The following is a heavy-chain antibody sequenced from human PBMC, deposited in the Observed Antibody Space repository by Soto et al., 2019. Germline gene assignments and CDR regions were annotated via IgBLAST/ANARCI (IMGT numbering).Heavy chain of an antibody. V-gene: IGHV4-4*02. CDR1: GGSISSSNW. D-gene: IGHD2-2*02. CDR2: IYHSGST. CDR3: ARTGGPAAIGDYYYYYGMDV. J-gene: IGHJ6*02. Sequence: QVQLQESGPGLVKPSGTLSLTCAVSGGSISSSNWWRWVRQPPGKGLEWIGEIYHSGSTNYNPSLKSRVTISVDKSKNQFSLKLSSVTAADTAVYYCARTGGPAAIGDYYYYYGMDVWGQGTTVTVSS.